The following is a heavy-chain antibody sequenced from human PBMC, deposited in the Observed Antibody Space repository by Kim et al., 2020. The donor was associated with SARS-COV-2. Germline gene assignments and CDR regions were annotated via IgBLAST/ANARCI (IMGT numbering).Heavy chain of an antibody. Sequence: YYNPSLKSRVTISVDTSKNQFSLKLSSVTAADTAVYYCARQTVTPLGFDYWGQGTLVTVSS. J-gene: IGHJ4*02. D-gene: IGHD4-17*01. V-gene: IGHV4-31*02. CDR3: ARQTVTPLGFDY.